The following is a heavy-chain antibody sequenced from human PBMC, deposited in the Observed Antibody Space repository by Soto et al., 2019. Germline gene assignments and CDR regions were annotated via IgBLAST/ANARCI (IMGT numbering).Heavy chain of an antibody. CDR2: INAGNGNT. V-gene: IGHV1-3*01. CDR3: ARGYCSGGSCRPYYYYMDV. J-gene: IGHJ6*03. D-gene: IGHD2-15*01. Sequence: GASVKVSCKASGYTFTSYAMHWVRQAPGQRLEWMGWINAGNGNTKYSQKFQGRVTITADKSTSTAYMELSSLRSEDTAVYYCARGYCSGGSCRPYYYYMDVWGKGTTVTVSS. CDR1: GYTFTSYA.